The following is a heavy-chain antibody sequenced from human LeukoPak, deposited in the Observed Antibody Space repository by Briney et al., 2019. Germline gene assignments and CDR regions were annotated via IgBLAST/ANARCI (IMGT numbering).Heavy chain of an antibody. Sequence: GGSLRLSCAASGFTFSSYAMSWVRQAPGKGLEWVSAISGSGGSTYYADSVKGRFTISRDNSKNTLYLHMNSLRPEDTAVYYCAKDRSAVVRASPMDYWGQGTLVTVSS. CDR2: ISGSGGST. V-gene: IGHV3-23*01. D-gene: IGHD3-10*01. J-gene: IGHJ4*02. CDR3: AKDRSAVVRASPMDY. CDR1: GFTFSSYA.